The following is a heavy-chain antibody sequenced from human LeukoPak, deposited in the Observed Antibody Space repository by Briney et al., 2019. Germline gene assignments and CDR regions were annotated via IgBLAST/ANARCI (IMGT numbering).Heavy chain of an antibody. CDR2: IYYSEST. CDR3: ARDGGGNSYAFDI. J-gene: IGHJ3*02. D-gene: IGHD4-23*01. V-gene: IGHV4-59*01. Sequence: PSETLSLTCTVSGGSISSYYWSWIRQPPGKGLEWIGYIYYSESTNYNPSLKSRVTISVDTSKNQFSLKLSSVTAADTAVYYCARDGGGNSYAFDIWGQGTMVTVSS. CDR1: GGSISSYY.